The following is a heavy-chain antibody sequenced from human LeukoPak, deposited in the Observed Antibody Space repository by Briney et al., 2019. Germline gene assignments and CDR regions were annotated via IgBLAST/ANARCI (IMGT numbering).Heavy chain of an antibody. J-gene: IGHJ4*02. CDR2: IYYSGST. CDR3: ARRAFMYSSSWEFDY. Sequence: PSETLSLTCTVSGGSISSSSYYWGWIRQPPGKGLEWIGSIYYSGSTYYNPSLKSRVTISVDTSKNQFSLKLSSVTAADTAVYYCARRAFMYSSSWEFDYWGQGTLVTVSS. D-gene: IGHD6-13*01. V-gene: IGHV4-39*07. CDR1: GGSISSSSYY.